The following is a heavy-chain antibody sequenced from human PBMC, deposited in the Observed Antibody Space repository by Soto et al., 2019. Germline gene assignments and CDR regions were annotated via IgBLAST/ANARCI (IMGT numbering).Heavy chain of an antibody. CDR3: ARDPFTLLRGVIPYLDY. Sequence: ASVKVSCKASGYTFMSYPLHWVRQAPGQRPEWMGWINAGDDITQFSQKFQGRLTFTRDTSASTGYMELRSLRSEDTAVYYCARDPFTLLRGVIPYLDYWGKGTPVTVSS. V-gene: IGHV1-3*01. CDR1: GYTFMSYP. J-gene: IGHJ4*02. CDR2: INAGDDIT. D-gene: IGHD3-10*01.